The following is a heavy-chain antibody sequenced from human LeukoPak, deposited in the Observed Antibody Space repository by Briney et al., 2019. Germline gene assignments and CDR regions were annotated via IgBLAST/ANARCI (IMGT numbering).Heavy chain of an antibody. Sequence: GGSLRLSCAASGFTFSSYAMHWVRQAPGKGLEWVAVISYDGSNKYYADSVKGRFTISRDNSKNTLYLQMNSLRAEDTAVYYCARDGLSQQLQRGDYFDYWGQGTLVTVSS. J-gene: IGHJ4*02. CDR2: ISYDGSNK. CDR3: ARDGLSQQLQRGDYFDY. D-gene: IGHD6-13*01. CDR1: GFTFSSYA. V-gene: IGHV3-30-3*01.